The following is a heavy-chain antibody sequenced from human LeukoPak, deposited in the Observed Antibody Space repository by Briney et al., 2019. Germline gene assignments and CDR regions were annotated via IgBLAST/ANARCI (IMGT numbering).Heavy chain of an antibody. CDR2: IFPADSDT. Sequence: GESLKISCRASGYNFGTYWIGWVREVSGKGPEWMGIIFPADSDTRYSPSFQGQVTISADTSTNTAYLHWSSLKASDTALYYCARHTLERYASTHPFGACGQGTLVTVSS. CDR1: GYNFGTYW. J-gene: IGHJ5*02. D-gene: IGHD3-16*01. V-gene: IGHV5-51*01. CDR3: ARHTLERYASTHPFGA.